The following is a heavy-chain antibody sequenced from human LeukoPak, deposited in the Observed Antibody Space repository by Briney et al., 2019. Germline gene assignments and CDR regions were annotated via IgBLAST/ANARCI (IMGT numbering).Heavy chain of an antibody. D-gene: IGHD2-2*01. J-gene: IGHJ6*02. CDR3: ARGYCSSTSCYMDV. Sequence: ASVKVSCKASGGTFSSYAISWVRQAPGQGPEWMGWINAGNGNIKYSQKLQGRVTITRDTSASTAYMELSSLRSEDTAVYYCARGYCSSTSCYMDVWGQGTTVT. CDR1: GGTFSSYA. CDR2: INAGNGNI. V-gene: IGHV1-3*01.